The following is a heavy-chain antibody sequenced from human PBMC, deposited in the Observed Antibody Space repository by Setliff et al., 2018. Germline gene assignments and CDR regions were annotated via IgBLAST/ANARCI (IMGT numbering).Heavy chain of an antibody. D-gene: IGHD3-9*01. J-gene: IGHJ4*02. Sequence: SETLSLTCRVSGGSVSTFYWTWIRQPPGKGLEWIGYIFTSGSTQYNPSLKSRATISRDTSSNQFSLKLFSVTAADTAVYYCAHSTTFDLHHDHWGQGALVTVSS. CDR1: GGSVSTFY. CDR3: AHSTTFDLHHDH. V-gene: IGHV4-4*09. CDR2: IFTSGST.